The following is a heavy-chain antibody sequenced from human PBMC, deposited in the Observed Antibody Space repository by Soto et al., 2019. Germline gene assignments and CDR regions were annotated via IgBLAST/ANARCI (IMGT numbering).Heavy chain of an antibody. J-gene: IGHJ3*02. CDR1: GFTFSNAW. CDR3: TTDMNYGGDAFDI. V-gene: IGHV3-15*01. CDR2: IKSKTDGGTT. D-gene: IGHD4-17*01. Sequence: EVQLVESGGGLVKPGGSLRLSCAASGFTFSNAWMSWVRQAPGKGLEWVGRIKSKTDGGTTDYAAPVKGRFTISRDDSKNTLYLQMNSLKTEDPAVYYCTTDMNYGGDAFDIWGQGTMVTVSS.